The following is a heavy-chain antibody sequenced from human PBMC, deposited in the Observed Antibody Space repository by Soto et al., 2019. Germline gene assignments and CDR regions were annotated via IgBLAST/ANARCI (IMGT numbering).Heavy chain of an antibody. J-gene: IGHJ5*02. CDR1: GYNFATYW. CDR3: ARHGFYGDYASNYFDP. V-gene: IGHV5-51*01. Sequence: PGESLKISCEGFGYNFATYWIAWVRQMPGKGLEYMGIIYPGDSDSRYSPPFQGQVTFSADKSISTAYMQWSSLKASDTAMYYCARHGFYGDYASNYFDPWGQGTLVTV. D-gene: IGHD4-17*01. CDR2: IYPGDSDS.